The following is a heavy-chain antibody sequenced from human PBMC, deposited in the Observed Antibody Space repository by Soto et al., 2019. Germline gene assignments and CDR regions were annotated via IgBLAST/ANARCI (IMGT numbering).Heavy chain of an antibody. CDR1: GGSLTSYY. D-gene: IGHD5-12*01. Sequence: QVQLQESGPGLVKPSETLSLTCTVSGGSLTSYYWSWIRQPPGKGLEWIGFVYYTGIARYNPSLKSRVXXXVXXSKNQFSLQLTSVTAADTAIYYCARRIVSTETFDYWGQGTLVTVSS. CDR3: ARRIVSTETFDY. CDR2: VYYTGIA. J-gene: IGHJ4*02. V-gene: IGHV4-59*08.